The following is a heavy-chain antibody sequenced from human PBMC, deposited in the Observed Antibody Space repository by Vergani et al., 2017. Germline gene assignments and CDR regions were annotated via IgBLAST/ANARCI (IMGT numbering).Heavy chain of an antibody. CDR2: ISSSSSYI. CDR1: GFTFSSYS. J-gene: IGHJ4*02. Sequence: EVQLVESGGGLVKPGGSLRLSCAASGFTFSSYSMNWVRQAPGKGLEWVSSISSSSSYIYYADSVKGRFTISRDNAKNSLYLQMNSLRAEDTAVYYCARDDILTGYVDYWGQGTLVTVSS. CDR3: ARDDILTGYVDY. D-gene: IGHD3-9*01. V-gene: IGHV3-21*01.